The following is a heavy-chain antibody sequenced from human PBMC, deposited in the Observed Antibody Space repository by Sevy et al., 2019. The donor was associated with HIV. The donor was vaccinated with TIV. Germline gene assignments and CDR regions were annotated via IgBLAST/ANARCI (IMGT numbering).Heavy chain of an antibody. D-gene: IGHD3-16*01. V-gene: IGHV3-7*01. Sequence: GGSLRLSCAASAFTFSSYWMTWVRQAPGKGLEWVANINQDGSEENYVDSVKGRFTIFRDNAKNSLFHQMNSLRAEDTAVYYCARTGSYADTYYYYYAMDVWGPGTTVTVSS. CDR1: AFTFSSYW. CDR2: INQDGSEE. J-gene: IGHJ6*02. CDR3: ARTGSYADTYYYYYAMDV.